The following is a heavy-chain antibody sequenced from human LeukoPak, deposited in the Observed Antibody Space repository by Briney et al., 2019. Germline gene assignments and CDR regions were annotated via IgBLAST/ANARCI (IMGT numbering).Heavy chain of an antibody. D-gene: IGHD3-10*01. Sequence: SETLSLTCTVSGGSISSCDYYWIRIPQHPGKDLEWIGYIYYSGSTYYNPSLKSRVTISVDTSKNQSSLKLSSVTAADTAVYYCARELIRSRWFVTRGQGTLVTVSS. CDR1: GGSISSCDYY. J-gene: IGHJ5*02. CDR2: IYYSGST. CDR3: ARELIRSRWFVT. V-gene: IGHV4-31*03.